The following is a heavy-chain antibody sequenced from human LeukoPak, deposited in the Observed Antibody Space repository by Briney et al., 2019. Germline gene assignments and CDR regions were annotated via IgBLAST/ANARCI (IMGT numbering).Heavy chain of an antibody. CDR2: INHSGST. CDR3: AGRVGATTIDY. Sequence: PSETLSPTCAAYGGSFSGYYWSWIRQPPGKGLEWIGEINHSGSTNYNPSIKSRVTISLDTSKNQFSLKLSSVTAADTAVYYCAGRVGATTIDYWGQGTPVTVSS. V-gene: IGHV4-34*01. D-gene: IGHD1-26*01. CDR1: GGSFSGYY. J-gene: IGHJ4*02.